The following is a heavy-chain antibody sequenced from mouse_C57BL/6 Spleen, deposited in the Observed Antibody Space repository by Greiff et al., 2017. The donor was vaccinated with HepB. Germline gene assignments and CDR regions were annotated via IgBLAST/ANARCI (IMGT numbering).Heavy chain of an antibody. CDR2: IDPSDSYT. J-gene: IGHJ4*01. CDR1: GYTFPSYW. D-gene: IGHD1-1*01. Sequence: VQLQQPGAELVMPGASVKLSCKASGYTFPSYWMHWVKQRPGQGLEWIGEIDPSDSYTNYNQKFKGKSTLTVDKSSSPAYMQLSSLTSEDSAVYYGARTPVVAKGMDYWGQGTSVTVSS. V-gene: IGHV1-69*01. CDR3: ARTPVVAKGMDY.